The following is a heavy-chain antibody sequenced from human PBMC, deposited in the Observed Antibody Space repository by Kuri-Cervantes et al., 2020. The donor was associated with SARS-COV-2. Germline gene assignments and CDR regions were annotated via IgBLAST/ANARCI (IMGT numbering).Heavy chain of an antibody. D-gene: IGHD5-12*01. CDR1: AFTFNNYG. CDR2: ISYSGENT. J-gene: IGHJ4*02. Sequence: GESLKISCAASAFTFNNYGTSWVRQAPGKGLEWVAIISYSGENTYYADSVKGRFTISRDNSKNTVYLQMNSLRAEDTAIYHCAKGSRRSVASLIFDYWGQGTLVTVSS. CDR3: AKGSRRSVASLIFDY. V-gene: IGHV3-23*01.